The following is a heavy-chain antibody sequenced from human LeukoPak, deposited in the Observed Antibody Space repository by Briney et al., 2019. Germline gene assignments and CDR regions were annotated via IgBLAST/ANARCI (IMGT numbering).Heavy chain of an antibody. Sequence: ASVKVSCKASGYTFTGYYLHWVRQAPGQGLEWMGWINPDRGDTNYAQKFQGRVTMTRDTSISTAYMELSRLTSDDTALYYCARDEVGGTGWFDPWGQGTLVTVSS. J-gene: IGHJ5*02. CDR1: GYTFTGYY. CDR2: INPDRGDT. CDR3: ARDEVGGTGWFDP. D-gene: IGHD1-26*01. V-gene: IGHV1-2*02.